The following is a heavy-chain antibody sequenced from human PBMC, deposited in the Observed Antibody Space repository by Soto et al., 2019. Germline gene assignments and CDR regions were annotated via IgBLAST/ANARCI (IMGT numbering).Heavy chain of an antibody. J-gene: IGHJ4*02. Sequence: SETLSLTCTVSGGSISSGGYYWSWIRQHPGKGLEWIGYIYYSGSTYYNPSLKSRVTISVDTSKNQFSLKLSSVTAADTAVYYCARCTWLRNFDYWGQGTLVTVSS. CDR3: ARCTWLRNFDY. V-gene: IGHV4-31*03. D-gene: IGHD5-12*01. CDR2: IYYSGST. CDR1: GGSISSGGYY.